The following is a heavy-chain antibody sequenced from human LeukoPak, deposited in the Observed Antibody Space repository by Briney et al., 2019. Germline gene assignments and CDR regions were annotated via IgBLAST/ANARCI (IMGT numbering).Heavy chain of an antibody. V-gene: IGHV3-21*01. CDR1: GFTFSSYS. J-gene: IGHJ5*02. CDR3: ARDYITGTPRYNWFDP. D-gene: IGHD1-20*01. Sequence: GGSLRPSCAASGFTFSSYSMNWVRQAPGKGLEWVSSITSSSSYIYYADSAKGRFTISRDNAKNSLYLQMNSLRAEDTAVYYCARDYITGTPRYNWFDPWGQGTLVTVSS. CDR2: ITSSSSYI.